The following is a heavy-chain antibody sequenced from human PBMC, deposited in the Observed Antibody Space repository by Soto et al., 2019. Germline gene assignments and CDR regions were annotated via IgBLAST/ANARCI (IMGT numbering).Heavy chain of an antibody. V-gene: IGHV1-69*13. J-gene: IGHJ4*02. CDR3: ARDLAVAGSDNFDY. CDR1: GGTFSSYA. D-gene: IGHD6-19*01. CDR2: IIPIFGTA. Sequence: SVKVSCKASGGTFSSYAISWVRQAPGQGLEWMGGIIPIFGTANYAQKFQGRVTITADESTSTAYMELSSLRSEDTAVYYCARDLAVAGSDNFDYWGQGTLVTVSS.